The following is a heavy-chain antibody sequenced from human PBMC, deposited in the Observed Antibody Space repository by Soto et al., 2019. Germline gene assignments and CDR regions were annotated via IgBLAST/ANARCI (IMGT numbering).Heavy chain of an antibody. Sequence: SETLSLTCAVYGGSFSGYYWSWIRQPPGKGLEWIGEINHSGSTNYNPSLKSRVTISVDTSKNQFSLKLSSVTAADTAVYYCARGVWLLSSPTNSYFDYWGQGTLVTVSS. CDR2: INHSGST. CDR3: ARGVWLLSSPTNSYFDY. CDR1: GGSFSGYY. J-gene: IGHJ4*02. D-gene: IGHD3-3*01. V-gene: IGHV4-34*01.